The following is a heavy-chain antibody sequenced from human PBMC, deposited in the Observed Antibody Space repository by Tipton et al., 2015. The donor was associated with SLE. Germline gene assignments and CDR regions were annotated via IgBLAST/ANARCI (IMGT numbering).Heavy chain of an antibody. D-gene: IGHD2-21*01. Sequence: TLSLTCTVSGGSISSYYWSWIRQPPGKGLEWIGYIYYSGSTNYNPSLKSRVTISVDTSKNQFSLKLSSVTAADTAVYYCARALLEASNGACDTWGQGTMVTGSS. CDR3: ARALLEASNGACDT. V-gene: IGHV4-59*01. J-gene: IGHJ3*02. CDR1: GGSISSYY. CDR2: IYYSGST.